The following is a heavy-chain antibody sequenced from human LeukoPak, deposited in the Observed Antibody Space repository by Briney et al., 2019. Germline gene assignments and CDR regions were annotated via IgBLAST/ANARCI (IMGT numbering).Heavy chain of an antibody. Sequence: GGSLRLSCAASGFTFSSYAMSWVRQAPGKGLEWVSGISGTGGSTYYADSVKGRFTISRDNSKNTLYLQMNSLRAEDTAVYYCAKRPGGAIDEYWGQGTLVTVSS. CDR1: GFTFSSYA. D-gene: IGHD3-10*01. V-gene: IGHV3-23*01. J-gene: IGHJ4*02. CDR3: AKRPGGAIDEY. CDR2: ISGTGGST.